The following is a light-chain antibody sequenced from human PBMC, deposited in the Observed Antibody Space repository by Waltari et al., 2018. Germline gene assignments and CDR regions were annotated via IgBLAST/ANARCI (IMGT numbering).Light chain of an antibody. CDR1: ALSRKY. V-gene: IGLV3-10*01. CDR2: EDS. CDR3: YSSDNSGFYKL. J-gene: IGLJ2*01. Sequence: VSPGQTARIPCSGDALSRKYAYWYQQKSGQAPVLVIYEDSKRPSGIPERFSGSGSGTMATLTISGAQVDDEADYYCYSSDNSGFYKLFGGGTKLTVL.